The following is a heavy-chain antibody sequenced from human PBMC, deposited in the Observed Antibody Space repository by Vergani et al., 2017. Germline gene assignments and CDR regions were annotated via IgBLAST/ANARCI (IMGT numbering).Heavy chain of an antibody. CDR2: IWYDGSNK. J-gene: IGHJ4*02. CDR1: GFTFSSYG. V-gene: IGHV3-33*01. CDR3: ARGRYGVNSMNYFDY. D-gene: IGHD4-23*01. Sequence: QVQLVESGGGVVQPGGSLRLSCAASGFTFSSYGMHWVRQAPGKGLEWVAVIWYDGSNKYYADSVKGRFTISRDNSKNTLYLQMNSVRAEDTAVYYCARGRYGVNSMNYFDYWGQGTLVTVSS.